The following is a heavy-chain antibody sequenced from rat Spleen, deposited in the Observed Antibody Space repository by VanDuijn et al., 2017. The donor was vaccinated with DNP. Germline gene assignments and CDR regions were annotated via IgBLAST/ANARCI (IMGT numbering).Heavy chain of an antibody. CDR2: ISTSGSRP. J-gene: IGHJ2*01. D-gene: IGHD1-9*01. CDR3: ARHSRTTGITEYFDY. CDR1: GFTFSNYY. Sequence: EVQLVESGGGLVQPGRSLKLSCAASGFTFSNYYMAWVRQAPKKGLEWVANISTSGSRPYYPDSVKGRFTISRDNAKSSLYLQMNSLKSEDTATYYCARHSRTTGITEYFDYWGQGVMVTVSS. V-gene: IGHV5-25*01.